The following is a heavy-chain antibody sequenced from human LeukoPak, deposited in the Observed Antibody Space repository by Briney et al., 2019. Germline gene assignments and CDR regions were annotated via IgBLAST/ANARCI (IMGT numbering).Heavy chain of an antibody. D-gene: IGHD6-13*01. CDR2: IYHSGST. J-gene: IGHJ4*02. Sequence: PSETLSLTCTVSGYSISSGYYWGWIRQPPGKGLEWIGSIYHSGSTYYNPSLKSRVTISVDTSKNQFSLKLSSVTAADTAVYYCARDPGGQLVLIRDYWGQGTLVTVSS. CDR3: ARDPGGQLVLIRDY. V-gene: IGHV4-38-2*02. CDR1: GYSISSGYY.